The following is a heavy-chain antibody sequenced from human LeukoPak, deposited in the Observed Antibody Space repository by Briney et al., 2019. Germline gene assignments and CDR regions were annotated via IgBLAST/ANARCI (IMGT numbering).Heavy chain of an antibody. CDR1: GFTFDDYA. J-gene: IGHJ4*02. V-gene: IGHV3-9*01. CDR2: ISWNSGSI. D-gene: IGHD3-10*01. CDR3: AKVGRGSN. Sequence: PGRSLRLSCAASGFTFDDYAMHWVRQAPGKGLEWVSGISWNSGSIGYADSVKGRFTISRDNAKNSLYLQMNSLRAEDTALYYCAKVGRGSNWGQGTLVTVSS.